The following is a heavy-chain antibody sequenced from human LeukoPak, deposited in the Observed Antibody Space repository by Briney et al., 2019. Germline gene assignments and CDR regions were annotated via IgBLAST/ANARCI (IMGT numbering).Heavy chain of an antibody. J-gene: IGHJ4*02. D-gene: IGHD1-26*01. Sequence: PGGSLRLSCAASGFTFSSYEMNWVRQAPGKGLEWVSYISSSGSTIYYADSGKGRFTISRDNAKNSLYLQMNSLRAEDTAVYYCARQRELLFSVRYFDYWGQGTLVTVSS. CDR1: GFTFSSYE. CDR2: ISSSGSTI. CDR3: ARQRELLFSVRYFDY. V-gene: IGHV3-48*03.